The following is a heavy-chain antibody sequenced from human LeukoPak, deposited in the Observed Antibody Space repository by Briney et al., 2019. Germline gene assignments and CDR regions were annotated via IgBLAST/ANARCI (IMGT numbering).Heavy chain of an antibody. Sequence: PSETLSLTCTVSGYSISSGYYWGWIRQPPGKGLEWIGNIHHSGSTYYNPSLKSRATISLDTSKNQLSLKLSSVTAADTAVYYCASGGSGSYSSWGQGTLVTVSS. V-gene: IGHV4-38-2*02. J-gene: IGHJ5*02. CDR1: GYSISSGYY. D-gene: IGHD3-10*01. CDR3: ASGGSGSYSS. CDR2: IHHSGST.